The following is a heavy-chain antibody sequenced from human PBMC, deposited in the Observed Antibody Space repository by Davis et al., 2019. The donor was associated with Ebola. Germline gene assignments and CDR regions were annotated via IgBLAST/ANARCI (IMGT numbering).Heavy chain of an antibody. CDR2: IYYSGST. CDR1: GGSISSYY. J-gene: IGHJ6*02. Sequence: MPSETLSLTCTVSGGSISSYYWSWIRQPPGKGLEWIGYIYYSGSTNYNPSLKSRVTISVDTSKNQFSLKLSSVTAAATAVYYCASLDYYGMDVWGQGTTVTVSS. CDR3: ASLDYYGMDV. V-gene: IGHV4-59*01.